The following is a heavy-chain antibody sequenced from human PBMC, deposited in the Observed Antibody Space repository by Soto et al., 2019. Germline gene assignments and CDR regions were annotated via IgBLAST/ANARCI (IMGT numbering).Heavy chain of an antibody. CDR2: IYYIGST. Sequence: LSLTCTVSGGSISSYYWSWIRQPPGKGLEWIGYIYYIGSTNYNPSLKSRVTISVDTSKNQFSLKLSSVTAADTAVYYCARDRGDFWSGEGNGCFDYWGQGTLVTVSS. J-gene: IGHJ4*02. D-gene: IGHD3-3*01. CDR1: GGSISSYY. V-gene: IGHV4-59*01. CDR3: ARDRGDFWSGEGNGCFDY.